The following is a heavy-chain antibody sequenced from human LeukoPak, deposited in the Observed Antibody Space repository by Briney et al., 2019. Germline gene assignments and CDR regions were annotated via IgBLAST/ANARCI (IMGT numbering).Heavy chain of an antibody. CDR1: GDSASSNSAA. CDR2: TYYRSKWYN. J-gene: IGHJ4*02. Sequence: SQTLSLTCAISGDSASSNSAAWNWIRQSPSRGLEWLGRTYYRSKWYNDYAVSVKSRITINPDTSKNQFSLQLNSVTPEDTAVYYCARETLQPVVGANRPFDYWGQGTLVTVSS. D-gene: IGHD1-26*01. CDR3: ARETLQPVVGANRPFDY. V-gene: IGHV6-1*01.